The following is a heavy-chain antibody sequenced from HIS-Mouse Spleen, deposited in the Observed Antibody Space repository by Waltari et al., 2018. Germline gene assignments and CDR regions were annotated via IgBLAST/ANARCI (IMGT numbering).Heavy chain of an antibody. Sequence: QLQLQESGPGLVKPSETLSLTCTVPGGSISSCVYYLGWIRQPPGKGLEWIGSIYYSGSTYYNPSLKSRVTISVDTSKNQFSLKLSSVTAADTAVYYCAREIPYSSSWYDWYFDLWGRGTLVTVSS. D-gene: IGHD6-13*01. CDR3: AREIPYSSSWYDWYFDL. J-gene: IGHJ2*01. CDR1: GGSISSCVYY. CDR2: IYYSGST. V-gene: IGHV4-39*07.